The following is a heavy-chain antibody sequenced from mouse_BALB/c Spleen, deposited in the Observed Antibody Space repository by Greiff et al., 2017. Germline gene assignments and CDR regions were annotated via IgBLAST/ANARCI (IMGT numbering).Heavy chain of an antibody. CDR1: GFTFSSYG. V-gene: IGHV5-6-3*01. J-gene: IGHJ2*01. CDR3: ARRYGNYVFLFDY. CDR2: INSNGGST. Sequence: EVQRVESGGGLVQPGGSLKLSCAASGFTFSSYGMSWVRQTPDKRLELVATINSNGGSTYYPDSVKGRFTISRDNAKNTLYLQMSSLKSEDTAMYYCARRYGNYVFLFDYWGQGTTLTVSS. D-gene: IGHD2-10*02.